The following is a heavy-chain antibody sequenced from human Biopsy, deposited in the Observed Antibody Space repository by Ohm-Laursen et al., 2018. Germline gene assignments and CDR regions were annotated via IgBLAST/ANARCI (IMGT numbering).Heavy chain of an antibody. CDR2: IIPIFETI. J-gene: IGHJ5*02. CDR3: ARRYCSSTSCSPPFYSWFDP. CDR1: GGTFSSYA. Sequence: GSSVKVSCKASGGTFSSYAISWVRQAPGQGPEWMGGIIPIFETIDYAPKFQDRVTITADESTRTAYMELSSLKSEDTAVYYCARRYCSSTSCSPPFYSWFDPWGQGTLVIVSS. D-gene: IGHD2-2*01. V-gene: IGHV1-69*01.